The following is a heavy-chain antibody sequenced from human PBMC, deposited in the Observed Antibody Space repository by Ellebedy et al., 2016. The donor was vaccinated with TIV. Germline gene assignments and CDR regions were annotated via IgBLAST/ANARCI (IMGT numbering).Heavy chain of an antibody. CDR1: GFTFSAYT. V-gene: IGHV3-64D*06. CDR3: VKLADVSSGWYDY. J-gene: IGHJ4*02. D-gene: IGHD6-19*01. Sequence: PGGSLRLSCSASGFTFSAYTMHWVRQAPGKGLEYVSAISGNGGSTYNADSVKGRFIISRGNSKNTLYLQMSSLRAEDTAMYYCVKLADVSSGWYDYWGQGTLVTVSS. CDR2: ISGNGGST.